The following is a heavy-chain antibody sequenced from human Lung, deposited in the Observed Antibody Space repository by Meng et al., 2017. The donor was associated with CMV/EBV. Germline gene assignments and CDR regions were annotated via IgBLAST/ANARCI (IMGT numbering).Heavy chain of an antibody. D-gene: IGHD3-3*01. Sequence: SXTXSLXXAVYGGSFSGYYWSWIRQPPGKGLEWIGEINHSGSTNYNPSLKSRVTISVDTSKNQFSLKLSSVTAADTDVYYCARTTYDFWSGIYSYYYYGMDVWXQGTXVTVSS. J-gene: IGHJ6*02. CDR2: INHSGST. V-gene: IGHV4-34*01. CDR3: ARTTYDFWSGIYSYYYYGMDV. CDR1: GGSFSGYY.